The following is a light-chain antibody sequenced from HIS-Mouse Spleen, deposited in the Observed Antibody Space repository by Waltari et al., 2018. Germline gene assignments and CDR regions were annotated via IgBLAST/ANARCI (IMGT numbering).Light chain of an antibody. J-gene: IGKJ5*01. CDR3: QQYDNLPPVIT. CDR2: DAS. V-gene: IGKV1-33*01. CDR1: QDISNY. Sequence: DIQMTHSPSSLSASVGDRVTITSQASQDISNYLNWYQQKPGKAPKLLIYDASNLETGVPSRFSGSGSGTDFTFTISSLQPEDIATYYCQQYDNLPPVITFGQGTRLEIK.